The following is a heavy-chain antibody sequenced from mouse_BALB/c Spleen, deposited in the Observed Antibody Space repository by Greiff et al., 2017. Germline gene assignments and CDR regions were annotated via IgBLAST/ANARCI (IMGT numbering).Heavy chain of an antibody. J-gene: IGHJ4*01. CDR1: GYTFTSYV. V-gene: IGHV1-14*01. Sequence: VQLKESGPELVKPGASVKMSCKASGYTFTSYVMHWVKQKPGQGLEWIGYINPYNDGTKYNEKFKGKATLTSDKSSSTAYMELSSLTSEDSAVYYCAREGLLPAMDYWGQGTSVTVSS. CDR3: AREGLLPAMDY. CDR2: INPYNDGT. D-gene: IGHD2-1*01.